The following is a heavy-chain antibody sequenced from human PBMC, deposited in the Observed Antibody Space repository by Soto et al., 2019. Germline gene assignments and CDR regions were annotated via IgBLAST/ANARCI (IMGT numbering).Heavy chain of an antibody. CDR3: VKDRDIVVVIDATATGAFDI. CDR1: RFTFRSFG. V-gene: IGHV3-23*01. CDR2: VSAVGANT. Sequence: GGSLRLSCAASRFTFRSFGMSWVRHPPGKGLEWVSSVSAVGANTYYADSVKGRFTISRDNSKNTLYLQMNSLRAEDTAVYYCVKDRDIVVVIDATATGAFDIWGQGTMVTVSS. D-gene: IGHD2-21*01. J-gene: IGHJ3*02.